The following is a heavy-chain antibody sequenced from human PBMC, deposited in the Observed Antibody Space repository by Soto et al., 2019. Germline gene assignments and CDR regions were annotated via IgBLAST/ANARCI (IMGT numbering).Heavy chain of an antibody. CDR2: ITPLFGTA. D-gene: IGHD3-22*01. V-gene: IGHV1-69*05. CDR1: GGAFSRNT. Sequence: ASVKVSCKASGGAFSRNTVSWVRQAPGQGLEWMGGITPLFGTASYAQKFQGRVTITTDESTNTAYMELSRLRSEDTAVYYCARQFDYDTSGYYYAYWGQGTLVTVSS. CDR3: ARQFDYDTSGYYYAY. J-gene: IGHJ4*02.